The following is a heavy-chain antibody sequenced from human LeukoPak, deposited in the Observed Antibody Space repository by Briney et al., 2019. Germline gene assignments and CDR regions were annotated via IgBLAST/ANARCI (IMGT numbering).Heavy chain of an antibody. D-gene: IGHD5-18*01. CDR3: ARRKKGSSYPFDY. V-gene: IGHV5-51*01. CDR1: GYSFTSYW. J-gene: IGHJ4*02. CDR2: IYPGDPDT. Sequence: PGESLKISCKGSGYSFTSYWIGRVRQMPGKGLEWMGIIYPGDPDTRYSPSFQGQVTISADKSISTAYLQWSSLKASDTAMYYCARRKKGSSYPFDYWGQGTLVTVSS.